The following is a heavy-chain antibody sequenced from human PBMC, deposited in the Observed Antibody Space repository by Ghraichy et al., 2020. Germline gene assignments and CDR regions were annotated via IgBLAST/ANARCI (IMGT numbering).Heavy chain of an antibody. CDR1: GFSFSRHW. Sequence: GGSLRLSCAASGFSFSRHWMSWVRQAPGKGLEWVASIKSDGSDSVYVDSVKGRFIISRDNAKNSVSLEMNSLRVDDTAVYYCARDPYGDYKYGGTDYWGQGTLV. V-gene: IGHV3-7*01. D-gene: IGHD4-17*01. J-gene: IGHJ4*02. CDR3: ARDPYGDYKYGGTDY. CDR2: IKSDGSDS.